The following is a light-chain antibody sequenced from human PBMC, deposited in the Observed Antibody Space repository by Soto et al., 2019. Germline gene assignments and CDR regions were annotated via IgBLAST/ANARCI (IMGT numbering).Light chain of an antibody. CDR1: QSLTSSY. CDR3: QQYDGSPRT. V-gene: IGKV3-20*01. Sequence: EIVMTQSPATLSLSPGARATLSCRASQSLTSSYLAWYQQKPGQAPRLLIYGASSRATGIPDRFTGSGSGTDFTLTISRLEPEDFAVYYCQQYDGSPRTFGQGTKVDIK. CDR2: GAS. J-gene: IGKJ1*01.